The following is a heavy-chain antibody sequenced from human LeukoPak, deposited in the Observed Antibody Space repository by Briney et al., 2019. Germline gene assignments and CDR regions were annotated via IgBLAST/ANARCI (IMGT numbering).Heavy chain of an antibody. Sequence: SETLSLTCTVSGGSVSSGTYYWSWIRQPPGKGLEWIGYIYYRGNANYNPSLKSRVTTSVDTSKNQFSLTLHSVTAADTAVYYCAVYCYDGTGYSNFIDYWGQGILVTVSS. D-gene: IGHD3-22*01. V-gene: IGHV4-61*01. CDR1: GGSVSSGTYY. J-gene: IGHJ4*02. CDR2: IYYRGNA. CDR3: AVYCYDGTGYSNFIDY.